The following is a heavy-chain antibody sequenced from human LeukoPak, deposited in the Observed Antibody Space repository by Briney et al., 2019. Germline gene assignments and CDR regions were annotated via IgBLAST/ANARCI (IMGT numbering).Heavy chain of an antibody. CDR3: ARAGGSGYYYSFDY. D-gene: IGHD3-22*01. CDR2: ISSSSYI. Sequence: PGGSLRLSCAASGFTFSSYSMNWVRQAPGKGLEWVSSISSSSYIYYADSVKGRFTISRDNAKNSLYLQMNSLRAEDTAVYYCARAGGSGYYYSFDYWGQGTLVTVSS. J-gene: IGHJ4*02. V-gene: IGHV3-21*01. CDR1: GFTFSSYS.